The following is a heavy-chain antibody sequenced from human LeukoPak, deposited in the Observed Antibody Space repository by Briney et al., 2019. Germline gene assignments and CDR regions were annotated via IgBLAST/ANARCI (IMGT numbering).Heavy chain of an antibody. D-gene: IGHD6-13*01. CDR2: ISAYNGNT. CDR3: ARDLFSSSSDNYYYYYYMDV. V-gene: IGHV1-18*01. Sequence: AASVKVSCKASGYTLTSYGISWVRQAPGQGLEWMGWISAYNGNTNYAQKLQGRVTMTTDTSTSTAYMELRSLRSDDTAVYYCARDLFSSSSDNYYYYYYMDVWGKGTTVTVSS. J-gene: IGHJ6*03. CDR1: GYTLTSYG.